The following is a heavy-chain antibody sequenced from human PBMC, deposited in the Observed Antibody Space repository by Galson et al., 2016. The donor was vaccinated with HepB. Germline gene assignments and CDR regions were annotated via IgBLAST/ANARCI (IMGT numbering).Heavy chain of an antibody. Sequence: SLRLSCAASGFSLGNYWMNWARQAPGKGLEWISLISDNGHATYYADPVRGRFSIARDNSKNTLYLQMNSLRADDTAVYYCAKCPPGTRGSLVSWGQGTLVTVSS. CDR2: ISDNGHAT. D-gene: IGHD1-14*01. V-gene: IGHV3-23*01. CDR1: GFSLGNYW. J-gene: IGHJ4*02. CDR3: AKCPPGTRGSLVS.